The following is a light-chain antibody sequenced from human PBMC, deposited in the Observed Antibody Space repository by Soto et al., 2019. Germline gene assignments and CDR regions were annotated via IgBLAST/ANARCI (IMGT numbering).Light chain of an antibody. Sequence: EIVLTQSPGTLSLSPGDRATLACRASHSVSSSYLAWYQQKPGQAPRLLIYSTSSRATGIPDRFSGGGSGTDFSLTISRLEPQDFAVYYCPQYDSSLTFGGGTKVDIK. J-gene: IGKJ4*01. CDR3: PQYDSSLT. V-gene: IGKV3-20*01. CDR2: STS. CDR1: HSVSSSY.